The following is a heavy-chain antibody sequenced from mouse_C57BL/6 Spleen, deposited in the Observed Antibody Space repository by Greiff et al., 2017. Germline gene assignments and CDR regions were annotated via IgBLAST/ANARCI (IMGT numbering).Heavy chain of an antibody. CDR1: GYTFPDHT. CDR2: ITPRDGSP. V-gene: IGHV1-78*01. CDR3: AVIYDGYYHY. D-gene: IGHD2-3*01. J-gene: IGHJ2*01. Sequence: VQGVESDAELVKPGASVKISCKVSGYTFPDHTIHWMNQRPDQGLEWIGYITPRDGSPKYNEKFKGKSTLTADNSSSHTYMQLNSLTSEDSAVYFCAVIYDGYYHYWGKGTTLTVSS.